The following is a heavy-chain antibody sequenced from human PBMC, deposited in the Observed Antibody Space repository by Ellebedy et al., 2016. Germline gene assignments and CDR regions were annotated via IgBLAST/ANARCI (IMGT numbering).Heavy chain of an antibody. Sequence: GGSLRLSCAASGFSFSTFGMHRVRQAPGKGLEWVAVISYDGSDTYYVESAKGRFTISRDNSKNTLYLQMSSLRADDTAVYYCARGRPYYNLSACYYAGDFWGQGTLVTVSS. J-gene: IGHJ4*02. CDR2: ISYDGSDT. D-gene: IGHD3-22*01. CDR1: GFSFSTFG. V-gene: IGHV3-30*19. CDR3: ARGRPYYNLSACYYAGDF.